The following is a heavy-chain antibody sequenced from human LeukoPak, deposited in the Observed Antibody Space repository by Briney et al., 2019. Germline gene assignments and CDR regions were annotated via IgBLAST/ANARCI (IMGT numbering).Heavy chain of an antibody. V-gene: IGHV3-11*01. CDR3: ASVHYYGMEV. D-gene: IGHD2-8*01. Sequence: GGSLGLSCAASGFTFIDYYRSWFRQAPGRGLEGVSYISSSGRIIYYADSVKGRFTISRDNAKNSLFLQMNSLRAEDTAVYYCASVHYYGMEVWGQGTTVTVSS. J-gene: IGHJ6*02. CDR1: GFTFIDYY. CDR2: ISSSGRII.